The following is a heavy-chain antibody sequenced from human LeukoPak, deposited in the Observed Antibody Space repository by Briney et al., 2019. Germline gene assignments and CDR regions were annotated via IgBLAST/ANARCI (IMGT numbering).Heavy chain of an antibody. D-gene: IGHD6-19*01. Sequence: SETLSLTCTVSGGSISTYYWVWIRQPPAKGLEWIGHIYDSGSPTYKSSLKSRVTISVDTSKSQFSLRLTSVTAADTAVYYCARDGYSSGWYDYWGQGTLVTVSS. J-gene: IGHJ4*02. CDR2: IYDSGSP. CDR1: GGSISTYY. CDR3: ARDGYSSGWYDY. V-gene: IGHV4-59*01.